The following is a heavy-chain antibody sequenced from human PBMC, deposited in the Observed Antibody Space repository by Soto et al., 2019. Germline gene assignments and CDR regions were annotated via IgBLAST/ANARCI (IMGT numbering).Heavy chain of an antibody. Sequence: QVQLVESGGGVVQPGRSLRLSCAASEFIFGNKARHWVRRAPGKGLEWVTVISFDGTKKFYADPVKGRFTVARDNSQNTVFLQMNSLRAEDTAVYYCVKDSGQLPTYLDYWGQGTLVSVSS. J-gene: IGHJ4*02. CDR3: VKDSGQLPTYLDY. CDR1: EFIFGNKA. CDR2: ISFDGTKK. D-gene: IGHD2-2*01. V-gene: IGHV3-30*18.